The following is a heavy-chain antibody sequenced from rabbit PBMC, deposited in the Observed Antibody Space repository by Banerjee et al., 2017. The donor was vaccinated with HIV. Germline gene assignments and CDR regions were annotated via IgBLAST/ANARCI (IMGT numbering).Heavy chain of an antibody. CDR1: GFDLSSYAY. D-gene: IGHD6-1*01. J-gene: IGHJ4*01. V-gene: IGHV1S40*01. CDR2: IYAGSSGST. CDR3: AVDANDSYEDYFSG. Sequence: QSLEESGGGLVKPEGSLALTCKASGFDLSSYAYMCWVRQAPGKGLEWIGCIYAGSSGSTYYASWAKGRFTFSKTSTTVTLQMTSLTAADTATYFCAVDANDSYEDYFSGWGQGTLVTVS.